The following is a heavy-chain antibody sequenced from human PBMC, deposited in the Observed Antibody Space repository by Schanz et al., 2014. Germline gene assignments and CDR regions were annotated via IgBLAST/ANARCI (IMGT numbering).Heavy chain of an antibody. CDR2: VRNKNNRYTT. Sequence: EADLVESGGGVVQPGRSLRLSCAVSGFTVSSNHMSWVRQAPGKGLEWVGRVRNKNNRYTTEYAASVKGRFTISRDDSKNSLYLQMNSLKTEDTAMYYCARRASCSRIGCPFDSWGQGTLVTVSS. CDR1: GFTVSSNH. J-gene: IGHJ4*02. V-gene: IGHV3-72*01. CDR3: ARRASCSRIGCPFDS. D-gene: IGHD2-2*01.